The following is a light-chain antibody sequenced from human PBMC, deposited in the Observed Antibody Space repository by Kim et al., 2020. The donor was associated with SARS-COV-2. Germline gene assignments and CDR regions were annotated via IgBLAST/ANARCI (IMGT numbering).Light chain of an antibody. V-gene: IGLV3-21*04. CDR1: SSGSKS. Sequence: APGESAMSACGANSSGSKSVHWYQQMPGPAPVLVIYYDVDRPSGSPERISGSNSGKTATLTISGVEAGDEADYYCQVWGRVSDHVVFGGGTQLTVL. J-gene: IGLJ2*01. CDR3: QVWGRVSDHVV. CDR2: YDV.